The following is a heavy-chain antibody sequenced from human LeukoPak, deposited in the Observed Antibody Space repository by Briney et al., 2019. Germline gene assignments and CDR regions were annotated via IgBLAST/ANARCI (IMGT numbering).Heavy chain of an antibody. V-gene: IGHV3-49*04. J-gene: IGHJ4*02. CDR3: TRDGMVTDDY. Sequence: GGSLRLSCTASGFTFGDYAMSWVRQAPGKGLEWVGFIRSKAYGGTTEYAASVKGRFTISRDDSKSIAYLQMNSLKTEDTAVYYCTRDGMVTDDYWGQGTLVTVSS. D-gene: IGHD5-18*01. CDR1: GFTFGDYA. CDR2: IRSKAYGGTT.